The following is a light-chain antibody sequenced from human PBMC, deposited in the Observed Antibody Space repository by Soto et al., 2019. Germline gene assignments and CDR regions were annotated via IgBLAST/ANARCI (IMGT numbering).Light chain of an antibody. V-gene: IGKV3-20*01. J-gene: IGKJ1*01. Sequence: EIVLTQSPGTLSLSPGERATRSCRASQSVRSDYLCWYQQKPGQAPSLIIFGTSSRATGIPDRFSGSGSGTDFTLTINRLEPEDFAVYYCHQYRTFGQGTKVDI. CDR1: QSVRSDY. CDR2: GTS. CDR3: HQYRT.